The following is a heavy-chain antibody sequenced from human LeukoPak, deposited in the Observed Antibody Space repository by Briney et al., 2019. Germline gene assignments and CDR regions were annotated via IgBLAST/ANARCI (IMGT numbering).Heavy chain of an antibody. CDR1: GYTFTSYG. V-gene: IGHV1-18*01. D-gene: IGHD3-9*01. CDR2: ISAYNGNT. J-gene: IGHJ5*02. CDR3: ARVAYSDIFTGYYTEPVPDWNWFDP. Sequence: ASVKVSCEASGYTFTSYGISWVRQAPGQGLEWMGWISAYNGNTNYAQKLQGRVTMTTDTSTSTAYMELRSLRSDDTAVYYCARVAYSDIFTGYYTEPVPDWNWFDPWGQGTLVTVSS.